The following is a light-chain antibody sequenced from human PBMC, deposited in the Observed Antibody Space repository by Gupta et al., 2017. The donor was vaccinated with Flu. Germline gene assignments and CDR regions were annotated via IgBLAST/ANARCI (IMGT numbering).Light chain of an antibody. V-gene: IGKV6-21*01. CDR2: YAS. Sequence: EIVLTQSPDFQSVPPKEKVTITCRASQTIGSNLHWYQQKPNQSPKLLIKYASQSCSGVPSRFSGSGSGTDFTLTIKGREAEDAATYYCRQRDSLPSTLGQGTKVEIK. J-gene: IGKJ1*01. CDR1: QTIGSN. CDR3: RQRDSLPST.